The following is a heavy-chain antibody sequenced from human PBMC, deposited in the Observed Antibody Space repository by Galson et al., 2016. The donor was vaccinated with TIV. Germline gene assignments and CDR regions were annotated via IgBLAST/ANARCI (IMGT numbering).Heavy chain of an antibody. CDR2: IYYGTTT. Sequence: SETLSLTCNVSGGSVSDQYWSWFRQPPGKGLGWIGYIYYGTTTNYNPSLQSRVRISVDTSKNQFSMKLTSVTASDTAVYYCARGEMDYVNWFDAWGQGTLVTVSS. V-gene: IGHV4-59*02. J-gene: IGHJ5*02. CDR3: ARGEMDYVNWFDA. D-gene: IGHD4-17*01. CDR1: GGSVSDQY.